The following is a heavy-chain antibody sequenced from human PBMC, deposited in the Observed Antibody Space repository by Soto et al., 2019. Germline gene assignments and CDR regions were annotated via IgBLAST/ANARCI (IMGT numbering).Heavy chain of an antibody. CDR2: IWYDGSNK. J-gene: IGHJ4*02. CDR1: GFTFSSYG. Sequence: LRLSCAASGFTFSSYGMHWVRQAPGKGLEWVAVIWYDGSNKYYADSVKGRFTISRDNSKNTLYLQMNSLRAEDTAVYYCARDYCSSTRCYIFDYWGQGTLVTVSS. D-gene: IGHD2-2*02. CDR3: ARDYCSSTRCYIFDY. V-gene: IGHV3-33*01.